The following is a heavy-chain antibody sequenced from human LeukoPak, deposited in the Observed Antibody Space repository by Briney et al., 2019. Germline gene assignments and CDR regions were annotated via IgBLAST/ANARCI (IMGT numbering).Heavy chain of an antibody. J-gene: IGHJ4*02. CDR2: IKKDGSEK. V-gene: IGHV3-7*05. CDR3: AKYGSGTYYNGLH. Sequence: GGSLRLSCTGSGFTFSNYWMTWVRQAPGKGLEWVANIKKDGSEKYYVDSVKGRFTISRDNTQNSLYLQMNSLRDEDTALYYCAKYGSGTYYNGLHWGQGTLVTVSS. CDR1: GFTFSNYW. D-gene: IGHD3-10*01.